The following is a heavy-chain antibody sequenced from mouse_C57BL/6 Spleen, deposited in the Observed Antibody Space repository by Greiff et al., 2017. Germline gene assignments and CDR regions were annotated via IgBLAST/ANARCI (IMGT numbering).Heavy chain of an antibody. D-gene: IGHD2-4*01. V-gene: IGHV3-6*01. CDR1: GYSITSGYY. J-gene: IGHJ3*01. CDR3: ARDDYDEGRFAY. Sequence: EVKLMESGPGLVKPSQSLSLTCSVTGYSITSGYYWNWIRQFPGNKLEWMGYISYDGSNNYNPSLKNRISITRDTSKNQFFLKLNSVTTEDTATYYCARDDYDEGRFAYWGQGTLVTVSA. CDR2: ISYDGSN.